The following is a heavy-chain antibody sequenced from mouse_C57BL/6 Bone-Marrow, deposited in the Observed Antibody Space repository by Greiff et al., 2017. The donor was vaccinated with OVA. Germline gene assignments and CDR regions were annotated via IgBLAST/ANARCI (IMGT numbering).Heavy chain of an antibody. J-gene: IGHJ4*01. D-gene: IGHD4-1*01. Sequence: VKLMESGPGLVAPSQSLSITCTVSGFSLTSYGVHWVRQPPGKGLEWLVVIWSDGSTTYNSALKSRLSISKDNSKSQVFLKMNSLQTDDTAMYYCARPTGTDYAMDYWGQGTSVTVSS. CDR1: GFSLTSYG. CDR2: IWSDGST. V-gene: IGHV2-6*03. CDR3: ARPTGTDYAMDY.